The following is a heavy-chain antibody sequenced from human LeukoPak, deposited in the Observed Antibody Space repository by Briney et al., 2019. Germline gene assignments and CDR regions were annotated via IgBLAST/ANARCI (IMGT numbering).Heavy chain of an antibody. V-gene: IGHV4-59*12. J-gene: IGHJ5*02. D-gene: IGHD3-10*01. CDR2: IYYSGST. CDR1: GGSISSSY. Sequence: PSETLSLTCTVSGGSISSSYWSWIRQPPGKGLEWIGYIYYSGSTNYNPSLKSRVTISVDTSKNQFSLKLSSETAADTAVYYCARDRGSSFTMVRRVISGWFDPWDQGTLVTVSS. CDR3: ARDRGSSFTMVRRVISGWFDP.